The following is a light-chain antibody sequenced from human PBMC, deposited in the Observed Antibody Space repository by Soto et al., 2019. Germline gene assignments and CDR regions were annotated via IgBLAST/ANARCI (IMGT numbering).Light chain of an antibody. Sequence: DIQMTQSPSTLSASVGDRVTITCRASQSISSWLAWYQQKPGKAPKLLIYDASSLESGVPSRFSGSGSGTEFTLTISSLXPDDFATYYCQQYNSYSAWTFGQGTKVEIK. CDR2: DAS. J-gene: IGKJ1*01. CDR1: QSISSW. CDR3: QQYNSYSAWT. V-gene: IGKV1-5*01.